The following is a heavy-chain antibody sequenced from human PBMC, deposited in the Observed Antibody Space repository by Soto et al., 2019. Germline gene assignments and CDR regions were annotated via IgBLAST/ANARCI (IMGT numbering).Heavy chain of an antibody. J-gene: IGHJ4*02. CDR3: ARDRGANGAYFDY. Sequence: SETLSLTCTVSGGSINSNYWSWIRQPPGKGLEWIGYIYYSGSTNYNPSLKSRVTISVDTSKKQFYLKLNSVTAADTAVYYCARDRGANGAYFDYWGQGTLVTAPQ. V-gene: IGHV4-59*01. CDR1: GGSINSNY. D-gene: IGHD3-10*01. CDR2: IYYSGST.